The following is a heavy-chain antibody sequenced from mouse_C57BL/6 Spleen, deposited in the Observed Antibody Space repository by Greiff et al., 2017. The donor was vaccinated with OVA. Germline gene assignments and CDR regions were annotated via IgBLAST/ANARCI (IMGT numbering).Heavy chain of an antibody. Sequence: QVQLQQPGAELVKPGASVKLSCKASGYTFTSYWMHWVKQRPGRDLEWIGRIDPNRGGTKYNEKFKSKSTLTVDKPSRTAYMQLSSLTSEDSAVYYCARGGYDYDEGYYFDYWGQGTTLTVSS. CDR3: ARGGYDYDEGYYFDY. CDR2: IDPNRGGT. J-gene: IGHJ2*01. CDR1: GYTFTSYW. D-gene: IGHD2-4*01. V-gene: IGHV1-72*01.